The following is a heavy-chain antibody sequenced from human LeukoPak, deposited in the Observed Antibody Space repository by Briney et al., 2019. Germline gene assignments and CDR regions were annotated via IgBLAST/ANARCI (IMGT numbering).Heavy chain of an antibody. J-gene: IGHJ2*01. D-gene: IGHD4-11*01. CDR1: GYTFTGYY. Sequence: ASVNVSCKSSGYTFTGYYMHWVRQAPGQGLEWMGWINPNSGGTNYAQKFQGRVTMTRDTSISTAYMELSRLRSDDTAGYYCARNDYSNYVGYWYLDLWGRGTLVTVSS. V-gene: IGHV1-2*02. CDR3: ARNDYSNYVGYWYLDL. CDR2: INPNSGGT.